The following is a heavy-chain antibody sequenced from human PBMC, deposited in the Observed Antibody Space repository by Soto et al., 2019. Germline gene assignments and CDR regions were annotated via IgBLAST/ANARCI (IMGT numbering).Heavy chain of an antibody. Sequence: GGSLRLSCAASGFSFSNYWMSWVRQGPGKGLEWVANIKEDGSENYYVDSVKGRFTISRDNAKNSLYLQMNSLRAEDTAVYYCARDPLWGTAMVLWYFDLWGRGTLVTVSS. CDR2: IKEDGSEN. D-gene: IGHD5-18*01. V-gene: IGHV3-7*01. CDR3: ARDPLWGTAMVLWYFDL. J-gene: IGHJ2*01. CDR1: GFSFSNYW.